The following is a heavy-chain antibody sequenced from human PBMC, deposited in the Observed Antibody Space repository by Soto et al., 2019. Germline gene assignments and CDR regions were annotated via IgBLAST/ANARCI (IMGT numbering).Heavy chain of an antibody. J-gene: IGHJ6*02. V-gene: IGHV3-48*02. CDR1: GFKISSSS. CDR2: VSVSGSNT. CDR3: ARYYYDSSGYDGMDV. D-gene: IGHD3-22*01. Sequence: GGSLRLSCAAFGFKISSSSMHWCRQAPGRGLEWVAYVSVSGSNTLYADSVKGRFTVSRDTAKNSLYLQMSGLRDEDRAGYYWARYYYDSSGYDGMDVWGQGTTVTVSS.